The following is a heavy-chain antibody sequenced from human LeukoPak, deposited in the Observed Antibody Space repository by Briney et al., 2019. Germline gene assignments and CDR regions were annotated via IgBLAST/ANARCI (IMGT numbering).Heavy chain of an antibody. V-gene: IGHV4-59*01. CDR3: ARNNYVTHFYGLDV. CDR2: IYYSGST. J-gene: IGHJ6*02. D-gene: IGHD4-11*01. Sequence: SETLSLTCTVSGGSINSYYWSWIRKPPGKGLGWLSYIYYSGSTNYNPSLKSRVTISVDTSKNQFSLKLSSVTAADTAVYFCARNNYVTHFYGLDVWGQGTTVTVSS. CDR1: GGSINSYY.